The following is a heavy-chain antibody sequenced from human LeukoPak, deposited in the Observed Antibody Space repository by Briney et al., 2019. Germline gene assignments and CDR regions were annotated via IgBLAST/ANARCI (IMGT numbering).Heavy chain of an antibody. D-gene: IGHD2-2*01. CDR2: INAGNGNT. Sequence: GASVKVSCKASGYTFTSYAMHWVRQAPGQRLEWMGWINAGNGNTKYSQKFQGRVTITRDTSASTAYMELSSLRSEDTAVYYCARDAVVSPSLAGQPLGLNWFDPWGQGTLVTVSS. V-gene: IGHV1-3*01. CDR3: ARDAVVSPSLAGQPLGLNWFDP. CDR1: GYTFTSYA. J-gene: IGHJ5*02.